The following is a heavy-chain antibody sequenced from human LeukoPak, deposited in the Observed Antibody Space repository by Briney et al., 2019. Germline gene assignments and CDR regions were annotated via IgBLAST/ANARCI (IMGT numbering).Heavy chain of an antibody. V-gene: IGHV3-30-3*01. CDR1: GFTFSSYA. CDR3: VTSNWDYAFHI. D-gene: IGHD4-11*01. J-gene: IGHJ3*02. CDR2: ISYDGSTA. Sequence: PGGSLRLSCEASGFTFSSYAMHWVRQAPGKGLEWVAIISYDGSTAYFADSVKGRLTISRDNSKDTLYLQMNSLRAEDTAVYYCVTSNWDYAFHIWGQGAMVTVSS.